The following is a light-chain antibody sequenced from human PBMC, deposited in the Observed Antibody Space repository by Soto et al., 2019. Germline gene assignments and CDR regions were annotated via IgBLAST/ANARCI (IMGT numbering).Light chain of an antibody. CDR1: QSVSSSY. V-gene: IGKV3-20*01. CDR3: QQYGSSAWT. Sequence: ETVLTQSPGTLSLSPGERATLSCRASQSVSSSYVAWYQHKPGQAPRLLIYGASSRATGIPDRFSGSGSGTDFTLTISRLEPEDFAVYYCQQYGSSAWTLGQGTKVEIK. CDR2: GAS. J-gene: IGKJ1*01.